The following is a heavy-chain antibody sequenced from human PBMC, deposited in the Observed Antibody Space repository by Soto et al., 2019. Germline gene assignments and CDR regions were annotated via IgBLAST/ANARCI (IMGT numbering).Heavy chain of an antibody. CDR1: GGSISNYF. V-gene: IGHV4-4*07. CDR2: IFSSGST. Sequence: QVQLQESGPGLVKPSETLSLICTVSGGSISNYFWDWIRQPAGKGLEWIGRIFSSGSTNYNASLKSRVTMSVDTSQNQVSLKLTSMTAADTAVYYCARNVASPGVSGSWGAFDIWGQGTMVTVSS. J-gene: IGHJ3*02. CDR3: ARNVASPGVSGSWGAFDI. D-gene: IGHD5-12*01.